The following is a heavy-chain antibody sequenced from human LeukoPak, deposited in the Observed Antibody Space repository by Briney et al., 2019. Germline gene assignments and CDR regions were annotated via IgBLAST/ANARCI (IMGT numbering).Heavy chain of an antibody. J-gene: IGHJ6*02. CDR2: MNSNCGNT. Sequence: GASVMVSCRASGYSFTSYDINWVRQAAGQGLEWVGWMNSNCGNTGYARKFQGRVTFTRDTSINTAYMEVNSLTSEDTAVYYCARGGTLVRGVAILYGMDVWGQGTTVTVSS. CDR1: GYSFTSYD. CDR3: ARGGTLVRGVAILYGMDV. D-gene: IGHD3-10*01. V-gene: IGHV1-8*01.